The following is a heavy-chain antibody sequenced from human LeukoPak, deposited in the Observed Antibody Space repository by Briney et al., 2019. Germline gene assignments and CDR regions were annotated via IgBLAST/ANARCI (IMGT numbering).Heavy chain of an antibody. CDR3: ARKLFGGGYYYVY. Sequence: GGSLRLSCAASGFTLSNYAMSWVRQAPGKGLEWVSAIGGSGATTYYADSVKGRFTISRDNSENMLYLQMNSLRAEDTAIYYCARKLFGGGYYYVYWGQGTLVTVSS. D-gene: IGHD3-22*01. J-gene: IGHJ4*02. V-gene: IGHV3-23*01. CDR1: GFTLSNYA. CDR2: IGGSGATT.